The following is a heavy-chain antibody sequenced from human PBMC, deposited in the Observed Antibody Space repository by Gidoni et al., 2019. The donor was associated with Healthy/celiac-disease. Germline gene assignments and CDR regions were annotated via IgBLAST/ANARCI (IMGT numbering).Heavy chain of an antibody. V-gene: IGHV4-39*01. J-gene: IGHJ4*02. D-gene: IGHD3-3*01. Sequence: QLQLQESGPGLVKPSETLSRTCTVSGGSISSTSYYWGWIRQPPGKGLEWLGSIYYSGSTYYHPSLKSRVTISVDTSKNQFSLKLSSVTAADTAVYYCARKYYDFWSGPTNPFDYWGQGTLVTVSS. CDR3: ARKYYDFWSGPTNPFDY. CDR2: IYYSGST. CDR1: GGSISSTSYY.